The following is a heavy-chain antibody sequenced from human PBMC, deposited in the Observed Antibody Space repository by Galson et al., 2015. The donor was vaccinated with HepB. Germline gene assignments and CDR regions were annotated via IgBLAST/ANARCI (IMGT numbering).Heavy chain of an antibody. V-gene: IGHV3-30-3*01. CDR1: GFSFNYFP. J-gene: IGHJ2*01. Sequence: SLRLSCAASGFSFNYFPMHWVRQAPGKGLEWVAVISYTGSYTGYADFGRGRFTISRDNSKNALYLQMNSLRVEDTALYYCVRPRGAGAGDYQNWYFDLWAVAPWSLSPQ. D-gene: IGHD4-17*01. CDR3: VRPRGAGAGDYQNWYFDL. CDR2: ISYTGSYT.